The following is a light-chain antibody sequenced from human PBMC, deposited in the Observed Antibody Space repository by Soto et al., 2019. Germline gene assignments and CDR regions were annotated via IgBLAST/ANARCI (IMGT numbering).Light chain of an antibody. V-gene: IGKV3-20*01. J-gene: IGKJ2*01. CDR3: QQYDTSPRT. CDR2: GIS. CDR1: HTISSSY. Sequence: EIVLTQSPGTLSLSPGERATLSCRASHTISSSYLAWYQQKPGQAPRLLMYGISRRATGIPDRFSGSGSGTDFTLTISRLEPEDFAVYHCQQYDTSPRTFGQGTKVDIK.